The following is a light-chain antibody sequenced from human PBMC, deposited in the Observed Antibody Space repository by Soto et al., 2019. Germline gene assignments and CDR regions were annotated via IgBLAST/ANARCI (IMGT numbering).Light chain of an antibody. V-gene: IGKV3-15*01. J-gene: IGKJ3*01. CDR1: QGVSRK. CDR3: QQYNNWPPFT. Sequence: DIVMTQSPATLSVAPGESVTFSCRASQGVSRKLAWYQHKPGQAPRLLISGASTGATGIPARFSGSGSGTEFTLTISSLQSEDFAVYYCQQYNNWPPFTFGPGTKVDIK. CDR2: GAS.